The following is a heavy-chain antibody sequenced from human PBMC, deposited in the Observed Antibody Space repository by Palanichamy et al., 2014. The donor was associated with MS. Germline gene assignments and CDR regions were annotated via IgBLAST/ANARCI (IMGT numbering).Heavy chain of an antibody. D-gene: IGHD1-26*01. V-gene: IGHV3-7*03. Sequence: EVQLVESGGGLVQPGGSLRLSCAASGFTFTTSCMSWVRQAPGKGLEWVANIKQDGNEKYYVDSVKGRFTISRDNAKNSLYLQMNSLRAEDTAVYYCARGKSGTYSNFCAMDVWGQGTTVTVSS. CDR3: ARGKSGTYSNFCAMDV. CDR2: IKQDGNEK. J-gene: IGHJ6*02. CDR1: GFTFTTSC.